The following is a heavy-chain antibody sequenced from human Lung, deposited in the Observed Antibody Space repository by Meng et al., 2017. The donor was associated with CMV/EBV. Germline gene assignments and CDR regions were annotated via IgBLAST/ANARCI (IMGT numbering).Heavy chain of an antibody. Sequence: SETXSLXCTVSGGSISSGGYYWSWIRQHPGKGLEWIGYIYYSGSTYYNPSLKSRVTISVDTSKNQFSLKLSSVTAADTAVYYCARDRCSSTSCYFGSYYYGMDVWXQRTTVTVSS. CDR1: GGSISSGGYY. D-gene: IGHD2-2*01. CDR2: IYYSGST. CDR3: ARDRCSSTSCYFGSYYYGMDV. J-gene: IGHJ6*02. V-gene: IGHV4-31*03.